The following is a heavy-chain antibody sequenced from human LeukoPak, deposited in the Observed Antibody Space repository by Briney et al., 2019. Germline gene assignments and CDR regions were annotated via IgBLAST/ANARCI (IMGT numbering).Heavy chain of an antibody. V-gene: IGHV3-48*01. CDR3: ARDEVEYSSSWGYFDY. CDR1: GFTFSSYS. CDR2: ISSSSSTI. J-gene: IGHJ4*02. Sequence: PGGSLGLSCAASGFTFSSYSMNWVRQAPGKGLEWVSYISSSSSTIYYADSVKGRFTISRDNAKNSLYLQMNSLRAEDTAVYYCARDEVEYSSSWGYFDYWGQGTLVTVSS. D-gene: IGHD6-6*01.